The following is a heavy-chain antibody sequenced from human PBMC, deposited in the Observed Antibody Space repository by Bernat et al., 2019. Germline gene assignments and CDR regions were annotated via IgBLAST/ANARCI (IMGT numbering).Heavy chain of an antibody. CDR3: ARGGGYCSGGSCQKFIDY. CDR1: GGTFSSYA. CDR2: IIPIFGTA. D-gene: IGHD2-15*01. J-gene: IGHJ4*02. V-gene: IGHV1-69*12. Sequence: QVQLVQSGAEVKKPGSSVKVSCKASGGTFSSYAISWVRQAPGQGLEWMGGIIPIFGTANYAQKFQGRVTITADESTSTAYMELSSLRSEDTAVYCCARGGGYCSGGSCQKFIDYWGQGTLVTVSS.